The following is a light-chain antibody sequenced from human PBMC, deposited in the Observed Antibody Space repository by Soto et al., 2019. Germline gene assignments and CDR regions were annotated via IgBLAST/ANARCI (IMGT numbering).Light chain of an antibody. CDR1: QSIDTY. J-gene: IGKJ1*01. Sequence: IVLTQAAASLSSTPGERATLSCRASQSIDTYLAWYQQKPGQAPRLLIYGAFNRATGIPARFSGSGSGTDFTLTISSLEPEDFAVYYCQQRNIWPPVTFGQGTKADI. CDR2: GAF. CDR3: QQRNIWPPVT. V-gene: IGKV3-11*01.